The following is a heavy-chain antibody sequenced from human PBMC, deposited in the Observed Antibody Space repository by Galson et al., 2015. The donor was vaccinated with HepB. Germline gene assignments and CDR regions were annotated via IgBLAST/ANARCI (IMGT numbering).Heavy chain of an antibody. CDR2: ISGSGGNT. D-gene: IGHD6-13*01. V-gene: IGHV3-23*01. CDR1: GFTFSSYA. CDR3: AKDRGTQGSYSSSCDY. J-gene: IGHJ4*02. Sequence: SLRLSCAASGFTFSSYAMTWVRQAPGKGLEWVSAISGSGGNTYYADSVKGRFTISRDNSKNTLYLQMNSLRDEDTAVYYCAKDRGTQGSYSSSCDYWGQGTLVTVSS.